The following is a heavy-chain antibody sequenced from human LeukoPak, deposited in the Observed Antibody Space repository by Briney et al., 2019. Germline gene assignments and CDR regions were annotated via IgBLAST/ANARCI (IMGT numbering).Heavy chain of an antibody. Sequence: GGSLRLSSVSSGFTIGTAWMSWVRQAPGKGLEWVSSISSSSSYIYYADSVKGRFTISRDNAKNSLYLQMNSLRAEDTAVYYCARVGSSFDYWGQGTLVTVSS. V-gene: IGHV3-21*01. D-gene: IGHD6-6*01. CDR1: GFTIGTAW. CDR2: ISSSSSYI. CDR3: ARVGSSFDY. J-gene: IGHJ4*02.